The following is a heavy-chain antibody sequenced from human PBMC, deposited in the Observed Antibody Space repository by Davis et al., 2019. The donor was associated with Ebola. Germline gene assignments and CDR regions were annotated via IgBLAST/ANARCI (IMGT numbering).Heavy chain of an antibody. CDR2: INPSGGST. Sequence: ASVKVSCKASGYTFTSYYMHWVRQAPGQGLEWMGIINPSGGSTSYAQKFQGRVTMTRDTSTSTVYMELSSLRSEDTAVYYCASGSRYCSSTSCYTDYYYYYMDVWGKGTTVTVSS. CDR3: ASGSRYCSSTSCYTDYYYYYMDV. J-gene: IGHJ6*03. D-gene: IGHD2-2*02. V-gene: IGHV1-46*01. CDR1: GYTFTSYY.